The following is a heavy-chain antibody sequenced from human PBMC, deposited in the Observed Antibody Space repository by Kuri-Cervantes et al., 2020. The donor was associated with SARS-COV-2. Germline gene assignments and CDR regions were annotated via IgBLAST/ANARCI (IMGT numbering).Heavy chain of an antibody. CDR3: ARGGYSYDY. CDR2: IYQSGST. CDR1: GYSISSGYY. V-gene: IGHV4-38-2*02. D-gene: IGHD5-24*01. Sequence: GSLRLSCTVAGYSISSGYYWGWIRQPPGKGLEWIGSIYQSGSTYYNPSLKSRITISVDTSENQFSLNLKSVTAADTAVYYCARGGYSYDYWGQGTLVTVSS. J-gene: IGHJ4*02.